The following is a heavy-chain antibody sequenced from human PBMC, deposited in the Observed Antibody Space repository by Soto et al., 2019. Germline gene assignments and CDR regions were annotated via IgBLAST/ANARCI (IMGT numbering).Heavy chain of an antibody. V-gene: IGHV1-18*01. CDR3: ARDEGPYSDLLTGYYNGVFAY. CDR2: ISAYNGNT. CDR1: GYTFSSYG. Sequence: GASVKVSGKSSGYTFSSYGISWVRQDPGQGLEWMGWISAYNGNTNYAQKLQGRVTMTTDTSTSTAYMELRSLRSDDTAVYYCARDEGPYSDLLTGYYNGVFAYWGQGTLVT. D-gene: IGHD3-9*01. J-gene: IGHJ4*02.